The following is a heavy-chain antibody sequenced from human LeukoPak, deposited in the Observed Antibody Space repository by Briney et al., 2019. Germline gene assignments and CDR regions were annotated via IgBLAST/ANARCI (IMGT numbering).Heavy chain of an antibody. CDR3: AKDEGPPVDGDYFDY. V-gene: IGHV3-23*01. D-gene: IGHD3-10*01. CDR1: GFTFSSYH. Sequence: LTGGSLRLSCEVSGFTFSSYHMNWVRQAPGKGLEWVSGISGSGRSTYYADSVKGRFTISRDNSKNTLFLQMNTLRVEDMAIYYCAKDEGPPVDGDYFDYWGQGTLVTVSS. J-gene: IGHJ4*02. CDR2: ISGSGRST.